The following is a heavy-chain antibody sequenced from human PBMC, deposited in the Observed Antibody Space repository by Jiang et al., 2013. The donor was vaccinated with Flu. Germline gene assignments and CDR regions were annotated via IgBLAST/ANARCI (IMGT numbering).Heavy chain of an antibody. D-gene: IGHD5/OR15-5a*01. CDR1: GSISSGDYY. V-gene: IGHV4-30-4*01. J-gene: IGHJ6*03. CDR2: IYYSGST. Sequence: GSISSGDYYWSWIRQPPRKGLEWIGYIYYSGSTYYNPSLKSRVTISVDTSKNQFSLKLSSVTAADTAVYYCVVSSHYYYMDVWGKGTTVTVSS. CDR3: VVSSHYYYMDV.